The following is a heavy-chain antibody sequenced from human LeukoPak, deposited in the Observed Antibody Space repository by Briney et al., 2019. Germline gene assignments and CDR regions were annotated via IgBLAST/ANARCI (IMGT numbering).Heavy chain of an antibody. V-gene: IGHV1-2*06. Sequence: GASVKVSCKASGYTFTGYYMHWVRQAPGQGLEWMGRINPNSGGTNYAQKFQGRVTMTRDTSISTAYMELSSLRSEDTAVYYCAREQMRNIAAAAPDYWGQGTLVTVSS. J-gene: IGHJ4*02. CDR1: GYTFTGYY. CDR3: AREQMRNIAAAAPDY. D-gene: IGHD6-13*01. CDR2: INPNSGGT.